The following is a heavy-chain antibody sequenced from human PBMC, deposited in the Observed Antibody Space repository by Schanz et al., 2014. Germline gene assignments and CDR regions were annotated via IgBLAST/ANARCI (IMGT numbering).Heavy chain of an antibody. D-gene: IGHD3-3*01. J-gene: IGHJ4*02. V-gene: IGHV3-7*01. CDR1: GFTVNTNY. CDR3: ARDKGGYYPFDY. CDR2: IKQDESER. Sequence: HLVESGGGLIQPGRSLRLSCAVSGFTVNTNYMSWVRQAPGKGLEWVANIKQDESERSYVDSVKGRFTISRDNAKNSLYLQMNSLRAEDTAVYYCARDKGGYYPFDYGGQGTLVTVSS.